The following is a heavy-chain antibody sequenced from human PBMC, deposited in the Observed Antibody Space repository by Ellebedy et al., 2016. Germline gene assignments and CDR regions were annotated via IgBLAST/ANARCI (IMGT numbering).Heavy chain of an antibody. CDR3: AKERSSGSYI. CDR1: GFIFNIAG. J-gene: IGHJ4*02. V-gene: IGHV3-21*01. CDR2: IVFSGTAT. D-gene: IGHD3-10*01. Sequence: GGSLRLXXAASGFIFNIAGMTWVRQAPGKGLEWVATIVFSGTATYYSDSVKGRFIISRDNAKNSLFLQMNSLRVEDTAVYYCAKERSSGSYIWGQGTLVTVSS.